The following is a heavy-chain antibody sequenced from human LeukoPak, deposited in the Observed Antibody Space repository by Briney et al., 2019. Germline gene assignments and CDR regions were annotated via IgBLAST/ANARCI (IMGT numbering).Heavy chain of an antibody. CDR1: GGTFSSYA. V-gene: IGHV1-69*05. CDR3: ATARPVYESSGYYYPDAFDI. CDR2: FIPSFGAA. J-gene: IGHJ3*02. Sequence: SVTLSCNASGGTFSSYAISWVRQAPGQGHEWMGVFIPSFGAANYAQKFQGRVTIITDEYTNTAYMVLMSLRSAETAVDYYATARPVYESSGYYYPDAFDIWGQGTMVTASP. D-gene: IGHD3-22*01.